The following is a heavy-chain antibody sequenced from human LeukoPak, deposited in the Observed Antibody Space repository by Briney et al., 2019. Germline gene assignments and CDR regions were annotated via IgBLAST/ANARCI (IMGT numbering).Heavy chain of an antibody. J-gene: IGHJ4*02. D-gene: IGHD3-9*01. CDR1: GDSISSGDYY. V-gene: IGHV4-61*09. Sequence: PSQTLSLTCTVSGDSISSGDYYWSWIRQPAGKGLEWIGYIYYSGSTNYNPSLKSRVTISVDTSKNQFSLKLSSVTAADTAVYYCARYRRVNKYFDYWGQGTLVTVSS. CDR2: IYYSGST. CDR3: ARYRRVNKYFDY.